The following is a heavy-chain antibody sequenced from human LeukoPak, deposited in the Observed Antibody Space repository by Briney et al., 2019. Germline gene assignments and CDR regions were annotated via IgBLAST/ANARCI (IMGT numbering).Heavy chain of an antibody. J-gene: IGHJ4*02. CDR2: ISGSGGST. Sequence: PGGSLRLSCAASGFTFSSDAMSWVRQAPGKGLEWVSAISGSGGSTYYADSVKGRFTISRDNSKNTLYLQMNSLRAEDTAVYYCAKDIVVVPAANIAAAGNYWGQGTLVTVSS. V-gene: IGHV3-23*01. D-gene: IGHD2-2*01. CDR1: GFTFSSDA. CDR3: AKDIVVVPAANIAAAGNY.